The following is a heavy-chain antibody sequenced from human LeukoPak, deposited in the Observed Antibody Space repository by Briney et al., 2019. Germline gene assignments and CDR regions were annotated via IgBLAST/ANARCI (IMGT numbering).Heavy chain of an antibody. CDR1: GGSFSGYY. D-gene: IGHD2-15*01. J-gene: IGHJ5*02. Sequence: SETLSLTCAVYGGSFSGYYWSWIRQPPGEGLEWIGEINHSGSTNYNPSLKSRVTISVDTSKNQFSLKLSSVTAADTAVYYCAREWCSGGSCQNWFDPWGQGTLVTVSS. CDR3: AREWCSGGSCQNWFDP. V-gene: IGHV4-34*01. CDR2: INHSGST.